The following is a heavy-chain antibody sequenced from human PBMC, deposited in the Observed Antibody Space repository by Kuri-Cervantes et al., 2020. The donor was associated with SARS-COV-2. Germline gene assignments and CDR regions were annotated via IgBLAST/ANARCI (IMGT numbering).Heavy chain of an antibody. V-gene: IGHV3-23*01. CDR3: ANFGSRIAAAGSSQESWRFDP. CDR2: DGGSADSA. CDR1: GFPFTSHA. J-gene: IGHJ5*02. D-gene: IGHD6-13*01. Sequence: GGSLRRYSTASGFPFTSHAISRVRQVPGKGLEWVSTDGGSADSAGYADAVRGRFSITRDNPKNTVYLQIHRLRAEDTAVYYCANFGSRIAAAGSSQESWRFDPWGQGTLVTVSS.